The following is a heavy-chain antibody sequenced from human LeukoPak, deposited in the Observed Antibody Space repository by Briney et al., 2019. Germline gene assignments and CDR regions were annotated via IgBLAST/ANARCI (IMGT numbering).Heavy chain of an antibody. J-gene: IGHJ1*01. V-gene: IGHV1-8*01. Sequence: ASVKVSCKASGYTFTSYDINWVRQATGQGLEWMGWMNPNSGNTGYAQKFQGRVTITADKSTSTAYMELSSLRSEDTAVYYCASRAAAALEYFQHWGQGTLVTVSS. CDR1: GYTFTSYD. D-gene: IGHD6-13*01. CDR3: ASRAAAALEYFQH. CDR2: MNPNSGNT.